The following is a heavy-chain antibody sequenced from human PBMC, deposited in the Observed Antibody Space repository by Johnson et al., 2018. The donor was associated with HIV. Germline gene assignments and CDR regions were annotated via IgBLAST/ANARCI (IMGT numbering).Heavy chain of an antibody. V-gene: IGHV3-48*01. CDR2: ISSSGSTI. D-gene: IGHD6-13*01. J-gene: IGHJ3*02. Sequence: VQLVESGGGLVQPGRSLRLSCAASGFTFDDYGMHWVRQVPGKGLEWVSYISSSGSTIYSADSVKGRFTISRDNSKNTLFLQMNSLRAEDTAVYYCAKDAAAAALRAFDNWGQGTMVTVSS. CDR1: GFTFDDYG. CDR3: AKDAAAAALRAFDN.